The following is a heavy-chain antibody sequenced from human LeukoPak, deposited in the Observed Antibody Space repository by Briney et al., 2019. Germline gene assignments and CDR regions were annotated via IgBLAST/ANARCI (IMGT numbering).Heavy chain of an antibody. J-gene: IGHJ5*02. CDR3: ARLLSGENWFDP. CDR1: GGSINYGNYY. Sequence: PSETLSLTCTVSGGSINYGNYYWNWLRQPAGKGLEWIGRFSSTGTTNYNPSLKSRVTMSVDSSKNQFSLKLSSVTAADTAVYYCARLLSGENWFDPWGQGTLVTVSS. CDR2: FSSTGTT. V-gene: IGHV4-61*02. D-gene: IGHD2-21*01.